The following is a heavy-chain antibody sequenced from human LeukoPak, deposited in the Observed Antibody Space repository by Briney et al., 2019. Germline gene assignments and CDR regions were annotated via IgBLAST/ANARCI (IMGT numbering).Heavy chain of an antibody. J-gene: IGHJ4*02. Sequence: TSETLPLTCTVSGGSISSSSYYWGWIRQPPGKGLEWIGSIYYSGSTYYNPSLKSRVTISVDTSKIQLSLKLTSVTAADTAVYYCARVLAARLRETDYWGQGTLVTVSS. CDR1: GGSISSSSYY. CDR3: ARVLAARLRETDY. D-gene: IGHD6-6*01. V-gene: IGHV4-39*07. CDR2: IYYSGST.